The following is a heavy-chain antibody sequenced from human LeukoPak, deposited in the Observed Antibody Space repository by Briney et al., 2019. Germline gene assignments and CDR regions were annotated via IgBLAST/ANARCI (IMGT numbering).Heavy chain of an antibody. CDR3: ARRLTQYDCFDP. Sequence: PSETLSLTCTVSGGSISSGGHFWSWIRQHPGKGLVWIGYINYSGSTYYNPSLKSRVTISVDTSQNQFSLHLNSVTPEDTAVYYCARRLTQYDCFDPWGQGILVTVSS. CDR1: GGSISSGGHF. V-gene: IGHV4-31*03. J-gene: IGHJ5*02. CDR2: INYSGST. D-gene: IGHD2-2*01.